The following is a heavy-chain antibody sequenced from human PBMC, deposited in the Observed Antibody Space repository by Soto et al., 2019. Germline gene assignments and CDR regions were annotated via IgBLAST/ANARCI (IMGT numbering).Heavy chain of an antibody. J-gene: IGHJ6*02. CDR2: IWYDGSNK. CDR1: GFTFSSYG. CDR3: ARDLSYGMDV. Sequence: QVQLVESGGGVVQPGRSLRLSCAASGFTFSSYGMHWVRQAPGKGLEWVAVIWYDGSNKYYADSVKGRFTISRDNSKNTLYLQMNSLRAEDTAVYYCARDLSYGMDVWGQGTTVTVSS. V-gene: IGHV3-33*01.